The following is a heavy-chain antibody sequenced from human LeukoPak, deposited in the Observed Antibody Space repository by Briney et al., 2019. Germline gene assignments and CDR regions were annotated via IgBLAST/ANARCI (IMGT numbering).Heavy chain of an antibody. J-gene: IGHJ4*02. CDR2: IYYSGST. D-gene: IGHD3-10*01. Sequence: SETLSLTCTVSGGSISSYYWSWIRQPPGKGLEWIGYIYYSGSTNYNPSLKSRVTISVDTSKNQFSLKLSSVTAADTAVHYCARVGARWFEHTAPDYWGQGTLVTVSS. CDR3: ARVGARWFEHTAPDY. CDR1: GGSISSYY. V-gene: IGHV4-59*01.